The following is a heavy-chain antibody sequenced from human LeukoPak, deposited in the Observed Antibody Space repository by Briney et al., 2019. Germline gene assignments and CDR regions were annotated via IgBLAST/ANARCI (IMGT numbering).Heavy chain of an antibody. CDR1: GFTLGSNG. Sequence: GRSMRLAWAVSGFTLGSNGMHWVRQAPGKGLEWVAVISDDGSNKYYADSVKGRFTISRDNSKNTLYLQMNSLRAEDTAVYSCAAPHDAFDIWGQGTMVTVSS. CDR3: AAPHDAFDI. V-gene: IGHV3-30*03. J-gene: IGHJ3*02. CDR2: ISDDGSNK.